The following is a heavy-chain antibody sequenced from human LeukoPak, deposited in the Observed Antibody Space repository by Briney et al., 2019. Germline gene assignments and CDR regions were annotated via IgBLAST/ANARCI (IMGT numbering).Heavy chain of an antibody. CDR2: MNPNSGNT. V-gene: IGHV1-8*03. CDR3: ARAPRGGSGYYYYYYMDV. Sequence: ASVKVSCKASGYTFTSYDINWVRQATGQGLEWMGWMNPNSGNTGYAQKFQGRVTITRNTSISTAYMELSSLRSEDTAVYYCARAPRGGSGYYYYYYMDVWGKGTTVTVSS. D-gene: IGHD6-25*01. J-gene: IGHJ6*03. CDR1: GYTFTSYD.